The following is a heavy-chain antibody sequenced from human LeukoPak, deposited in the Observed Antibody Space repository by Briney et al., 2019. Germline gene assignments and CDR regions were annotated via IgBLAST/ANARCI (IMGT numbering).Heavy chain of an antibody. V-gene: IGHV3-21*01. Sequence: GGSLRLSCAASGFTFSSYRMNWVRQTPGRGLEWVSSISSSGFSMFYADSVKGRFTISRDKAKNSLYLQMNSLRGEDTAVYYCARGGDSYFDNWGQGTLVTVSS. CDR1: GFTFSSYR. CDR3: ARGGDSYFDN. J-gene: IGHJ4*02. CDR2: ISSSGFSM. D-gene: IGHD3-10*01.